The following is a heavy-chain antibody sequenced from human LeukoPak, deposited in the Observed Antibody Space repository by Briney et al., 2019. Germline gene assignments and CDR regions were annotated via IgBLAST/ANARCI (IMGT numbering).Heavy chain of an antibody. Sequence: QSGGSLRLSCAASGFTVTSNYMSWVRQAPGKGLEWVSVIYSGGTTYYADSVKGRFTISRDNSKNTLYLQMNSLRAEDTAVYYCARDRSFAAAGGNGPLGYWGQGILVTVSS. V-gene: IGHV3-66*01. CDR3: ARDRSFAAAGGNGPLGY. CDR1: GFTVTSNY. CDR2: IYSGGTT. D-gene: IGHD6-13*01. J-gene: IGHJ4*02.